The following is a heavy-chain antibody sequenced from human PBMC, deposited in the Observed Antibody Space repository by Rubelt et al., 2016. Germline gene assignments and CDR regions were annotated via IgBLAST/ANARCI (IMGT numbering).Heavy chain of an antibody. J-gene: IGHJ6*02. V-gene: IGHV4-59*12. D-gene: IGHD3-22*01. CDR3: ARTYYYDSSGYYPLGYYYGMDV. CDR2: IYYSGST. Sequence: IYYSGSTNYNPSLKSRVTISVDTSKNQFSLKLSSVTAADTAVYYCARTYYYDSSGYYPLGYYYGMDVWGQGTTVTVSS.